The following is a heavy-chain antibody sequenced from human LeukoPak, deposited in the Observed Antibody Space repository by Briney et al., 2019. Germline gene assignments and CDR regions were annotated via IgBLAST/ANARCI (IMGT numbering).Heavy chain of an antibody. CDR3: ARDPYTSSWYWAFDI. Sequence: PGGSLRLSCAASGFTFDDYAMHWVRQAPGKGLEWVSGISWNSGSIGYADSVKGRFTISRDSSKNTLYLQMNSLRPEDTAVYYCARDPYTSSWYWAFDIWGQGTMVTVSS. CDR2: ISWNSGSI. D-gene: IGHD6-13*01. CDR1: GFTFDDYA. J-gene: IGHJ3*02. V-gene: IGHV3-9*01.